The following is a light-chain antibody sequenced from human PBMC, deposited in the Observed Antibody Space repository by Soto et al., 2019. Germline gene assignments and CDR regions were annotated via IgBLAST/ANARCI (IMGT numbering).Light chain of an antibody. CDR3: QQYYSTPLT. Sequence: DIVMTQSPDSLAVSPGERATINCKSSQSVLYSSNNKNYLAWYQQKPGQPPQLLIYWASTRESGVPDRFSGSGSGTDFTLTISSLQAEDVAVYYCQQYYSTPLTFGGGTKVEIK. J-gene: IGKJ4*01. CDR1: QSVLYSSNNKNY. V-gene: IGKV4-1*01. CDR2: WAS.